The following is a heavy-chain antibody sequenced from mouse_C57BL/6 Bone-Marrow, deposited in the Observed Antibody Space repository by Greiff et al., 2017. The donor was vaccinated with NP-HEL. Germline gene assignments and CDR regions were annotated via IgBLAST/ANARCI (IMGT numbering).Heavy chain of an antibody. V-gene: IGHV1-22*01. D-gene: IGHD4-1*01. CDR3: ARVRRSGAMDY. CDR1: GYTFTDYN. Sequence: EVKLVESGPELVKPGASVKMSCKASGYTFTDYNMHWVKQSHGKSLEWIGYIDPNNGGTSYNQKFKGKATLTVNKSSSTAYMELRSLTSEDSAVYYCARVRRSGAMDYWGQGTSVTVSS. CDR2: IDPNNGGT. J-gene: IGHJ4*01.